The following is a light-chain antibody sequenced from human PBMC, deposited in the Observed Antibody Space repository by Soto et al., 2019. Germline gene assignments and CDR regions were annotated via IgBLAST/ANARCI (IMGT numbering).Light chain of an antibody. J-gene: IGKJ5*01. Sequence: DVVMTQTPLSLSVAPGQPASISCKSSQSLLHITGETFLFWYLQKPGQSPQLLIYEVSTRFSGVPDRFRGSGSGTDFTLEISRVETDDVGIDYCMQSTQLPPTFGQGTRLGIE. CDR2: EVS. V-gene: IGKV2D-29*02. CDR1: QSLLHITGETF. CDR3: MQSTQLPPT.